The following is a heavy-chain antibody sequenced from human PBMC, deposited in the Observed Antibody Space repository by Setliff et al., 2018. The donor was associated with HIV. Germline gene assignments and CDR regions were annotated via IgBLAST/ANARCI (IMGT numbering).Heavy chain of an antibody. CDR2: FYTSESESS. D-gene: IGHD3-16*01. J-gene: IGHJ4*02. Sequence: SETLSLTCAVSGYSISSGYYWTWIRQPAGKGLEWVGRFYTSESESSNYNPSLKSRLTMSVDTSKNQFSLKLSSVTAADTAVYYCARGGGPDTNFDSWGRGTLVTVSS. CDR1: GYSISSGYY. CDR3: ARGGGPDTNFDS. V-gene: IGHV4-59*10.